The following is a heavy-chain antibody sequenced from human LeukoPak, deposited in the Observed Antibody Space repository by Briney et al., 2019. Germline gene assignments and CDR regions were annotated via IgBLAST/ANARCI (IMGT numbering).Heavy chain of an antibody. Sequence: SETLSLTCTVSGYSISSAYYWGWIRQPPGKGLEWIGTIRHSGTTYYNPSLKSRVTISVDTSKNQFSLKLSSVTAADTAVYYCARDSYYDSSSTGAFDIWGQGTMVTVSS. D-gene: IGHD3-22*01. CDR2: IRHSGTT. J-gene: IGHJ3*02. CDR3: ARDSYYDSSSTGAFDI. CDR1: GYSISSAYY. V-gene: IGHV4-38-2*02.